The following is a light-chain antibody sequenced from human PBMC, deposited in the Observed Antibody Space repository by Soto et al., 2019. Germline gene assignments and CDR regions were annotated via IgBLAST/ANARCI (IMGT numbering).Light chain of an antibody. V-gene: IGKV3-15*01. J-gene: IGKJ1*01. CDR2: GAS. CDR3: HQYNSWPPT. Sequence: ENVMTQSPSTPSASPGERATLSCRASQSVSRSLAWYQQKPGQAPRLLIYGASTRATGFPARFSGSGSGTEFTLTISSLQSEDFAVYYCHQYNSWPPTFGQGTKVDI. CDR1: QSVSRS.